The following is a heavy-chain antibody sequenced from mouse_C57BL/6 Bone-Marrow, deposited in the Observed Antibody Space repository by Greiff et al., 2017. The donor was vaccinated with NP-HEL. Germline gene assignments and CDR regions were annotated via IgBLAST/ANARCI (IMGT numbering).Heavy chain of an antibody. Sequence: VKLQQPGAELVKPGASVKLSCKASGYTFTSYWMHWVKQRPGQGLEWIGMIHPNSGSTNYNEKFKSKATLTVDKSSSTAYMQLSSLTSEDSAVYYCARTPFDYDVAWFAYWGQGTLVTVSA. D-gene: IGHD2-4*01. CDR1: GYTFTSYW. CDR3: ARTPFDYDVAWFAY. V-gene: IGHV1-64*01. J-gene: IGHJ3*01. CDR2: IHPNSGST.